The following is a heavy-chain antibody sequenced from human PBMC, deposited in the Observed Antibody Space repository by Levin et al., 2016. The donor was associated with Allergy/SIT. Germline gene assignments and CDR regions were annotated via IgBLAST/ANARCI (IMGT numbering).Heavy chain of an antibody. D-gene: IGHD2-2*01. Sequence: GESLKISCAASGFTFSDYYMSWIRQAPGKGLEWVSYISSSGSTIYYADSVKGRFTISRDNAKNSLYLQMNSLRAEDTAVYYCARVRLPADPDILDYWGQGTLVTVSS. V-gene: IGHV3-11*01. J-gene: IGHJ4*02. CDR2: ISSSGSTI. CDR3: ARVRLPADPDILDY. CDR1: GFTFSDYY.